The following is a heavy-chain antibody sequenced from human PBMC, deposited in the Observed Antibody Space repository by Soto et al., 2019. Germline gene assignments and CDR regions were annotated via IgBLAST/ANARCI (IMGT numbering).Heavy chain of an antibody. J-gene: IGHJ4*02. CDR3: GRGRSGQIVVFY. V-gene: IGHV1-2*02. CDR1: GYTFTGHY. Sequence: ASVKVSCKASGYTFTGHYTHWVRQAPEQGPEWMGEIGPESGATRFAQKFQGRVTMTRDMSITTVYMELNNLSPDDTAVYYCGRGRSGQIVVFYWGQGTPVTVSS. D-gene: IGHD5-12*01. CDR2: IGPESGAT.